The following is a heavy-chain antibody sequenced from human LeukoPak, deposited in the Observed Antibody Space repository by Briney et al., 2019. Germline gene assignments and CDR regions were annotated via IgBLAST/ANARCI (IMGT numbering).Heavy chain of an antibody. CDR1: GGSINSYY. CDR2: IFTRGST. V-gene: IGHV4-4*07. CDR3: ATNYTAVSAIDS. Sequence: PSETLSLICTVSGGSINSYYWNWIRQPAGKGLEWIGHIFTRGSTKYNPSLKSRVTMSIDTSKNQFSLNLYSVTAADTAVYYCATNYTAVSAIDSWGQGTLVTVSS. J-gene: IGHJ4*02. D-gene: IGHD6-19*01.